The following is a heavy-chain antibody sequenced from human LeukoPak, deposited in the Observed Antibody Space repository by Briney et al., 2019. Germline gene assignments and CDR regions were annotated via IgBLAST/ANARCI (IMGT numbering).Heavy chain of an antibody. J-gene: IGHJ4*02. CDR1: GGSISSYY. D-gene: IGHD3-22*01. V-gene: IGHV4-59*01. Sequence: SETLSLTCTVSGGSISSYYWSWIRQPPGKGLEWIGYIYYSGSTNYNPSLKSRVTISVDTSKNQFSLKLSSVTAADTAVYYCARGKSNGFYYSFDHWGQGTLVTVSS. CDR2: IYYSGST. CDR3: ARGKSNGFYYSFDH.